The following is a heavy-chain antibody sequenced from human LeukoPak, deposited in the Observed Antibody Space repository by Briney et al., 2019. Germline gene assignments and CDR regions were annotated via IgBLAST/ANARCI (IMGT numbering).Heavy chain of an antibody. CDR2: ISSSGSTI. CDR1: GFTFSSYE. Sequence: GGSLRLSCAASGFTFSSYEMNWVRQAPGKGLAWVSYISSSGSTIYYADSVKGRFTISRDNAKNSLYLQMNSLRAEDTAVYYCARGSWGSSYNWFDPWGQGTLVTVSS. J-gene: IGHJ5*02. V-gene: IGHV3-48*03. CDR3: ARGSWGSSYNWFDP. D-gene: IGHD5-18*01.